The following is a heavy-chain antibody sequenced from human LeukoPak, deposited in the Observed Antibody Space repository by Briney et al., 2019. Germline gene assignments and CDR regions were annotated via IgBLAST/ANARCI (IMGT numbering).Heavy chain of an antibody. V-gene: IGHV1-8*03. CDR2: MNPNSGNT. J-gene: IGHJ4*02. CDR3: ARLGYCSSTSCYPSDY. Sequence: ASVKVSCKASGYTFTSYDINWVRQATGQGLEWMGWMNPNSGNTGYAQKFQGRVTITRNTSISTAYMELSSLRSEDTAVYYCARLGYCSSTSCYPSDYWGQGTLVTVSS. D-gene: IGHD2-2*01. CDR1: GYTFTSYD.